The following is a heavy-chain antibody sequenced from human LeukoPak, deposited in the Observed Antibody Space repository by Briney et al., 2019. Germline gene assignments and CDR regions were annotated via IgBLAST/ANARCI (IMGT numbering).Heavy chain of an antibody. Sequence: SETLSLACTVSGGSMSSYYWSWIRQPPGKGLEWIGYIYYSGSTKYNPSLKSRVTISVDTSKNQFSLKLSSVTAADTAVYYCARGARAGYNLEPLDYWGQGTLVTVSS. CDR1: GGSMSSYY. J-gene: IGHJ4*02. V-gene: IGHV4-59*08. D-gene: IGHD5-24*01. CDR2: IYYSGST. CDR3: ARGARAGYNLEPLDY.